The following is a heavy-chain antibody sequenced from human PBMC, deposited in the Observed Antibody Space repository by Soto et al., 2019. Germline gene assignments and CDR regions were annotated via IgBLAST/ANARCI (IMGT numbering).Heavy chain of an antibody. Sequence: SVKVSCKASGGTFSSYTISWVRQAPGQGLEWMGRIIPILGIANYAQKFQGRVTITADKSTSTAYMELSSLRSEDTAVYYCAREERYCSSTSCENWFDPWGQGTLVTVSS. V-gene: IGHV1-69*04. CDR1: GGTFSSYT. CDR2: IIPILGIA. D-gene: IGHD2-2*01. CDR3: AREERYCSSTSCENWFDP. J-gene: IGHJ5*02.